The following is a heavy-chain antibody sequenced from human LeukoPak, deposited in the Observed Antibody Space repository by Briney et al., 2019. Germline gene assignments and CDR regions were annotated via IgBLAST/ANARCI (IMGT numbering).Heavy chain of an antibody. D-gene: IGHD2-2*02. CDR1: GGSISSYY. CDR2: IYYSGST. CDR3: ARRLYPDWFDP. Sequence: PSETLSLTCTVSGGSISSYYWSWIRQPPGKGLEWIGYIYYSGSTNYNPSLKSRVTISVDTSKNQFSLKLSSVTAADTAVYYCARRLYPDWFDPWGQGTLVTVSS. V-gene: IGHV4-59*01. J-gene: IGHJ5*02.